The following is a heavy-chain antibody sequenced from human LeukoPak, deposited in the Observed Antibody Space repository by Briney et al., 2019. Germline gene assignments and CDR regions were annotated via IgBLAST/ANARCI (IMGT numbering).Heavy chain of an antibody. CDR3: AKHSHDGSAPYYEVQFDS. CDR1: GFTVSSNS. CDR2: IYSGGNT. Sequence: PGGSLRHSCTVSGFTVSSNSMSWVRQAPGKGLEWVSFIYSGGNTHYSDSVKGRFTISRDNSKNTVYLQMNSLRAEDTAVYYCAKHSHDGSAPYYEVQFDSWGQGTLVTVSS. D-gene: IGHD3-22*01. J-gene: IGHJ4*02. V-gene: IGHV3-53*01.